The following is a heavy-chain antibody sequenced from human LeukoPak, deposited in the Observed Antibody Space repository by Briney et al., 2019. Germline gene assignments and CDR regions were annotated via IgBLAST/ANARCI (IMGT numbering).Heavy chain of an antibody. V-gene: IGHV3-23*01. Sequence: GTSLRLSCAASGFTFSTYTMNWVRQAPGKGLEWVSAISGRGDGTYYADFVKGRFTISRDNSKNTLYLQMNSLRAEDTAAYYCAKGTERYREVSSFDSWGQGTLVTVSS. CDR1: GFTFSTYT. CDR2: ISGRGDGT. J-gene: IGHJ4*02. D-gene: IGHD3-10*01. CDR3: AKGTERYREVSSFDS.